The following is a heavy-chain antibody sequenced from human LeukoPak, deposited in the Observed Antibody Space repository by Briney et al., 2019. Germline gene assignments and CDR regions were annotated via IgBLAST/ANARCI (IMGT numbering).Heavy chain of an antibody. J-gene: IGHJ3*02. V-gene: IGHV3-7*04. CDR3: ARDIGASGI. Sequence: GGYLRLSCAASGFTLSSYWMSWVRQAPGKGLEWVANIKQDVSETYYEDSVKGRFTISRDNAKNSLYLQMNSLRAEDTAVYYCARDIGASGIWGQGTMVTVSP. CDR1: GFTLSSYW. CDR2: IKQDVSET. D-gene: IGHD1-26*01.